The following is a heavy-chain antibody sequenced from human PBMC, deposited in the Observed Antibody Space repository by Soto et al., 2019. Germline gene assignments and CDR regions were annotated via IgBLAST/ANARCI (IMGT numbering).Heavy chain of an antibody. D-gene: IGHD2-15*01. CDR3: ARISGGSCYADY. J-gene: IGHJ4*02. CDR1: GGSISSGDYY. CDR2: IYYSGST. V-gene: IGHV4-30-4*01. Sequence: TSETLSLTCTVSGGSISSGDYYWSWIRQPPGKGLEWIGYIYYSGSTYYNPSLKSRVTISVDTSKNQFSLKLSSVTAADTAVYYCARISGGSCYADYWGQGTLVTVSS.